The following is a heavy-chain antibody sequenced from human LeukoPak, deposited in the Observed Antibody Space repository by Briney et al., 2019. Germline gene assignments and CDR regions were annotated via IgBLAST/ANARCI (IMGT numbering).Heavy chain of an antibody. CDR2: IYSGGST. J-gene: IGHJ4*02. CDR3: ARADYDILTGYYHFDY. D-gene: IGHD3-9*01. V-gene: IGHV3-66*01. CDR1: GFSFSSYS. Sequence: GGSLRLSCAASGFSFSSYSMSWVRQAPGKGLEWVSVIYSGGSTYYADSVKGRFTISRDNSKNTLYLQVNSLRAEDTAVYYCARADYDILTGYYHFDYWGQGTLVTVSS.